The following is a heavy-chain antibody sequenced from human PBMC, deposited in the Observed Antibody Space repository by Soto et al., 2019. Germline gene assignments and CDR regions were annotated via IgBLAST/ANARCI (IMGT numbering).Heavy chain of an antibody. D-gene: IGHD3-10*01. CDR1: GFTFSSYA. CDR3: AKRIEGSGTYYKGPFDY. V-gene: IGHV3-23*01. Sequence: GGSLRLSCAASGFTFSSYAMSWVRQAPGKGLEWVSGISPSGGSTYYADSVKGRFTISRDNSKNTLYLQINNLRAEDTALYYCAKRIEGSGTYYKGPFDYWGQGTLVTVSS. CDR2: ISPSGGST. J-gene: IGHJ4*02.